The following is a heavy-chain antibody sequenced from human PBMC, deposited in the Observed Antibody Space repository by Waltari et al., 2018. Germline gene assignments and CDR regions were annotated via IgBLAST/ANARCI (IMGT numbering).Heavy chain of an antibody. D-gene: IGHD3-3*01. V-gene: IGHV4-59*01. Sequence: QVQLQESGPGLVKPSETLSPTCSVSGGSISNYYWNWIRRTPGKGLEWIGYISSSGQTNYNPSLKSRVSVSLDTSKTRFSLRLSSVTAADTAVYYCARATYYDFSSGYSFDNWGQGTLVTVSS. CDR2: ISSSGQT. CDR1: GGSISNYY. J-gene: IGHJ4*02. CDR3: ARATYYDFSSGYSFDN.